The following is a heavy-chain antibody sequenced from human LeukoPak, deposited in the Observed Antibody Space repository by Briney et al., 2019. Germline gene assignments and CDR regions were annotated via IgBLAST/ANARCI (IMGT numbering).Heavy chain of an antibody. J-gene: IGHJ4*02. Sequence: SETLSLTCTVSGGSINSNNYYRGWTRQPPGKGLEWIGSIYSSGSAYYNPSLKSRVTISVDTSKNQFSLRLSSVTAADTAVYYCQSRYLEWLLEYWGQGTLVTVSS. CDR1: GGSINSNNYY. CDR2: IYSSGSA. D-gene: IGHD3-3*01. V-gene: IGHV4-39*01. CDR3: QSRYLEWLLEY.